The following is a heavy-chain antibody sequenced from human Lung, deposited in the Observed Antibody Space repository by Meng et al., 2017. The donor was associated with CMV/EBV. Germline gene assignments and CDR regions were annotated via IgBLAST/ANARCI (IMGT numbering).Heavy chain of an antibody. J-gene: IGHJ6*02. Sequence: ESLKISCAASGFTFSSYSMNWVRQAPGKGLEWVSYIRSSSSTIYYADSANGRFTISRDNAKNSLYLQMNSLRAEDTAVYYCARDHCSSTSCYLYYYYYYGMDVWXQGPTVTVSS. CDR3: ARDHCSSTSCYLYYYYYYGMDV. CDR1: GFTFSSYS. D-gene: IGHD2-2*01. V-gene: IGHV3-48*04. CDR2: IRSSSSTI.